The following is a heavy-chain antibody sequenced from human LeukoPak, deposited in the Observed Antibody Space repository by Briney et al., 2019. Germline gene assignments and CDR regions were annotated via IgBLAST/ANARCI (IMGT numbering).Heavy chain of an antibody. CDR3: ARPNMITFGGVIVDNWFDP. Sequence: SETLSLTCTVSGGSISSYYWSWIRQPPGKGLEWIGYIYYSGSTNYNPSLKSRVTISVDTSKNQFSLKLSSVTAADTAVYYCARPNMITFGGVIVDNWFDPWGQGTLVTVSS. CDR2: IYYSGST. CDR1: GGSISSYY. D-gene: IGHD3-16*02. V-gene: IGHV4-59*08. J-gene: IGHJ5*02.